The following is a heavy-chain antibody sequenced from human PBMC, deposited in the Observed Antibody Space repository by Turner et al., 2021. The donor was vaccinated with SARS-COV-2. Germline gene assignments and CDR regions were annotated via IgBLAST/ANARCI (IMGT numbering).Heavy chain of an antibody. CDR2: ISGSGGST. CDR1: GLPFSSYA. D-gene: IGHD6-19*01. Sequence: EVQLLESGGGLVQPGGALGLLCAAPGLPFSSYAMNWGRQAPGKGLEWVTAISGSGGSTYDEDSVKGRFTISRDNSKNTLYLQMNSLRAEDTAVYYCAKDQGIAVAGTWEYFDLWGRGTLVTVSS. CDR3: AKDQGIAVAGTWEYFDL. J-gene: IGHJ2*01. V-gene: IGHV3-23*01.